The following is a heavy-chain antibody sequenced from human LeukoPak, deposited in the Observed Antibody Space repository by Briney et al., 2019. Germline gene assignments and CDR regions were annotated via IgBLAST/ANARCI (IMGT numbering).Heavy chain of an antibody. D-gene: IGHD3-22*01. V-gene: IGHV4-30-4*08. Sequence: LRLSCAASGFTFSSYSMNWIRQPPGKGLEWIGYIYYSGSTYYNPSLKSRVTISVDTSKNQFSLKLSSVTAADTAVYYCASHYYDSSGYYYVGYWGQRTLVTVSS. CDR3: ASHYYDSSGYYYVGY. J-gene: IGHJ4*02. CDR2: IYYSGST. CDR1: GFTFSSYS.